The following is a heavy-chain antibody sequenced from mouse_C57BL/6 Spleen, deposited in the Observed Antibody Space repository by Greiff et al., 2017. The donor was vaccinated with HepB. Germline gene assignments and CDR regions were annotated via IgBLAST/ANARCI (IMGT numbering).Heavy chain of an antibody. CDR2: IHPNSGST. J-gene: IGHJ2*01. Sequence: QVQLQQPGAELVKPGASVKLSCKASGYTFTSYWMHWVKQRPGQGLEWIGMIHPNSGSTNYNEKFKSKATLTVDKSSSTAYMQLSSLTSEDSAVYYCARGHYYGSREYYFDYWGQGITLTVSS. V-gene: IGHV1-64*01. CDR1: GYTFTSYW. D-gene: IGHD1-1*01. CDR3: ARGHYYGSREYYFDY.